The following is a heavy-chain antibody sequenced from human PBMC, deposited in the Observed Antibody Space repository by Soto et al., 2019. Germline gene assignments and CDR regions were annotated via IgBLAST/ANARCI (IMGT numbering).Heavy chain of an antibody. Sequence: EVQLVESGGGLVQPGRSLRLSCAASGFTFDDYAMHWVRQAPGKGLEWVSGISWNSGSIGYADSVTGRFTISRDNAKNSLDVQMSRVRGEDTALYYCATVGWSRISCYARDDWGQGTLVTVAS. CDR1: GFTFDDYA. CDR2: ISWNSGSI. J-gene: IGHJ4*02. V-gene: IGHV3-9*01. CDR3: ATVGWSRISCYARDD. D-gene: IGHD2-2*01.